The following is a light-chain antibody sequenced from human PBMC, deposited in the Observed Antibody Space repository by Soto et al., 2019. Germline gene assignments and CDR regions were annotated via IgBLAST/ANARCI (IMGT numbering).Light chain of an antibody. CDR2: GAS. CDR1: QSVSTN. V-gene: IGKV3-15*01. J-gene: IGKJ4*01. CDR3: HQYNTWPLT. Sequence: EIVMTQFPATLSVSPGERATLSFRASQSVSTNLAWYQQKPGQAPRLLMYGASTRATGMPASFSGSGYETEFTLTISSLQSEDFAVYYCHQYNTWPLTFGGGTKVDIK.